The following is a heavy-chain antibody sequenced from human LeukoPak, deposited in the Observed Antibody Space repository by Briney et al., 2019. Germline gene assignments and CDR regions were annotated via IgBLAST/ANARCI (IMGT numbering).Heavy chain of an antibody. CDR1: GGSISSSGYY. D-gene: IGHD5-12*01. J-gene: IGHJ4*02. V-gene: IGHV4-39*01. Sequence: PSETLSLTCGVSGGSISSSGYYWAWIRQPPGTGLEWFGSISYTGTTYYNPSLKSRLTISADRSKNQFSLKLTSVTAADTAVYYCARRRIVATIDYWGQGTLVTVSS. CDR3: ARRRIVATIDY. CDR2: ISYTGTT.